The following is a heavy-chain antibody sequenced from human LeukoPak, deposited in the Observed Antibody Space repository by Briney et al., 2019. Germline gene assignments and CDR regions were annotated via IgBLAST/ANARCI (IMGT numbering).Heavy chain of an antibody. V-gene: IGHV4-30-4*08. CDR2: IYYSGST. D-gene: IGHD3-22*01. CDR3: ARQWLPAYNFDY. J-gene: IGHJ4*02. Sequence: SETLSLTCTVSGGSISSGDYYWSWIRQPPGKGLEWIGYIYYSGSTYYNPSLKSRVTISVDTSKNQFSLKLSSVTAADTAVYYCARQWLPAYNFDYWGQGTLVTVSS. CDR1: GGSISSGDYY.